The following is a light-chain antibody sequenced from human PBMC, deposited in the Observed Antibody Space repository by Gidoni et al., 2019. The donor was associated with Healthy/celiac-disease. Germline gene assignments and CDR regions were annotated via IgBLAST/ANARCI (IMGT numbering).Light chain of an antibody. J-gene: IGKJ1*01. CDR1: QSVSSY. CDR3: QQRSNWPS. V-gene: IGKV3-11*01. CDR2: DAS. Sequence: EIVLTQSPATLSLSPGERPTLSCSASQSVSSYLAWYQQKPGQAPRLLIYDASNRATGIPARFSGSGSGTDFTLTISSLEPEDFAVYYCQQRSNWPSFGQGTKVEIK.